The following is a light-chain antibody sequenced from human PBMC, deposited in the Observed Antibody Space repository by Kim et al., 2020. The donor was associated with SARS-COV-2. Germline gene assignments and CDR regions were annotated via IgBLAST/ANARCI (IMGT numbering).Light chain of an antibody. CDR1: QSINRN. CDR3: QQRRNCPPVLT. CDR2: DES. Sequence: RATLASSASQSINRNLAWYQHRPGQAPSLLIYDESTWDTGIPDRFSGSGPETDFTLTISSLEPQDFAVYDCQQRRNCPPVLTFGGRTKL. V-gene: IGKV3-11*01. J-gene: IGKJ4*01.